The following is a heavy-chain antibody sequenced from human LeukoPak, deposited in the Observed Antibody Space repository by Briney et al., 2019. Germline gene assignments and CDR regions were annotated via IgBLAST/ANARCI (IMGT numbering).Heavy chain of an antibody. CDR3: AKDQGPYDSSGYYHDPPDY. V-gene: IGHV3-23*01. J-gene: IGHJ4*02. CDR2: ISGSGGST. CDR1: GFTFSSYA. D-gene: IGHD3-22*01. Sequence: GGSLRLSCAASGFTFSSYAMSWVRQAPGKGLEWVSAISGSGGSTYYADSVKGRFTISRDNSKNTLYLQMNSLRAEDTAVYYCAKDQGPYDSSGYYHDPPDYWGQGTLVTVSS.